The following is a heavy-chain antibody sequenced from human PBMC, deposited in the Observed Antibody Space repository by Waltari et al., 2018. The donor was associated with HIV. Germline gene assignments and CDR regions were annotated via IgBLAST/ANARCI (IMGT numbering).Heavy chain of an antibody. CDR2: IYYSGST. V-gene: IGHV4-59*01. D-gene: IGHD3-16*01. CDR1: NGSIGTYY. CDR3: ARGAGYYDYVWGSYQYFAY. Sequence: QVQLQESGPGLLKPSETLSLTCTVSNGSIGTYYWRWIRQPPGKGLEWIGYIYYSGSTNYNPSLKSRVTISVDTSKSQFSLNLSSVTAADTAVYYCARGAGYYDYVWGSYQYFAYWGQGTLVTVSS. J-gene: IGHJ4*02.